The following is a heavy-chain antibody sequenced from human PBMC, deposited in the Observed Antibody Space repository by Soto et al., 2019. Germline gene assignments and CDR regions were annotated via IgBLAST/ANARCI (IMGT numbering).Heavy chain of an antibody. V-gene: IGHV1-69*13. CDR2: ITPIFGTA. Sequence: SVKVSCKAYGGTFSRYAISWVRQAPGQGLEWMGGITPIFGTANYAQKLQGRVAITADESTRTSYMELRSLRSGDTAVYYCARGWGYDTSDYYYAYWGQGTLVTVSS. J-gene: IGHJ4*02. D-gene: IGHD3-22*01. CDR1: GGTFSRYA. CDR3: ARGWGYDTSDYYYAY.